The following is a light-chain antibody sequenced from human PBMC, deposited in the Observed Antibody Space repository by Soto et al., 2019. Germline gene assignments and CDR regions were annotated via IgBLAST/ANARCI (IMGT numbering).Light chain of an antibody. V-gene: IGLV1-44*01. CDR2: GNN. CDR3: AAWDDSLNGHVV. J-gene: IGLJ2*01. CDR1: SSNIGRNT. Sequence: QSVLTRPPSASGTPGQRVTISCSGSSSNIGRNTVNWYQQLPGTAPKLLIYGNNQRPSGVPARISGSKSGTSASLAISGLQSEDEADYYCAAWDDSLNGHVVFGGGTKLTVL.